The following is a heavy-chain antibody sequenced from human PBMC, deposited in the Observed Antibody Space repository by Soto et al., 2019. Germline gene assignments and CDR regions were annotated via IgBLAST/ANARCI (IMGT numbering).Heavy chain of an antibody. Sequence: EVQLVESGGGLVQPGGSLKLSCAASGFTFSDSAMHWVRQASGKGLEWVGRIRNKVNTYATAYAASVKGRFTISRDDSMNRTYLQMNSLKTEDTAVYYCTRRRDWTAMDPLDYWGQGTLVTVSS. CDR2: IRNKVNTYAT. D-gene: IGHD5-18*01. V-gene: IGHV3-73*02. CDR1: GFTFSDSA. J-gene: IGHJ4*02. CDR3: TRRRDWTAMDPLDY.